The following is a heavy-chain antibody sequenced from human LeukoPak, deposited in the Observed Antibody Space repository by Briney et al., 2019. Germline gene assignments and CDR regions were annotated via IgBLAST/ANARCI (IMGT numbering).Heavy chain of an antibody. D-gene: IGHD1-26*01. CDR3: ARPFSGSYSDAFDL. V-gene: IGHV4-61*02. CDR1: GGSISSGSYY. CDR2: IYTSGST. J-gene: IGHJ3*01. Sequence: PSQTLSLTCTVSGGSISSGSYYWSWIRQPAGKGLEWIGRIYTSGSTNYNPSLKSRVTISVDTSKNQFSLKLRSVTAADTAVYYCARPFSGSYSDAFDLWGQGTMVTVSS.